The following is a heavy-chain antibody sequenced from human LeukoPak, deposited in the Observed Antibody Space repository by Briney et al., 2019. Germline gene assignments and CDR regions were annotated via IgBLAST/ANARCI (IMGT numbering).Heavy chain of an antibody. D-gene: IGHD2-15*01. CDR1: GGSISSTNW. Sequence: PSETLSLTCGVSGGSISSTNWWTWVRQPPGKGLEWIGEVHLDGRTNYNPSLESRLTISVDTSKNQFSLRLSSVTAADTAVYYCARARYCSGGSCYDGAFDYWGQGTLVTVSS. CDR3: ARARYCSGGSCYDGAFDY. CDR2: VHLDGRT. V-gene: IGHV4/OR15-8*01. J-gene: IGHJ4*02.